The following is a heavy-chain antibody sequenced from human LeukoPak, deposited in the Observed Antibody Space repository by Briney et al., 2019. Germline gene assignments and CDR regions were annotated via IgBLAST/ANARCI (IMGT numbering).Heavy chain of an antibody. D-gene: IGHD6-19*01. CDR2: IYGGGST. CDR1: GFTVSSNY. Sequence: GGSLRLSCEASGFTVSSNYMSWVRQAPGKGLEWVSVIYGGGSTYYADSVKGRFTISRDTSKNTLSLQMNSLRAEDTAVYYCASWPGGWYGEDPWGQGTLVTVSS. V-gene: IGHV3-53*01. CDR3: ASWPGGWYGEDP. J-gene: IGHJ5*02.